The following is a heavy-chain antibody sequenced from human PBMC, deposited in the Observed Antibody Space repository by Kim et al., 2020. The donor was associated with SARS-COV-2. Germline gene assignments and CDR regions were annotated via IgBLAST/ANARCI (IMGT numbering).Heavy chain of an antibody. J-gene: IGHJ5*02. CDR3: ATDTSPRTTPGWFDP. CDR1: GFTVSAHY. CDR2: INNDGST. Sequence: GGSLRLSCAASGFTVSAHYMSWARQAPGKGLEWVSTINNDGSTYYPDSVKGRFTISRDNSENTLYLQMNSLRADDTAVDYCATDTSPRTTPGWFDPWGQGTLVTVSS. V-gene: IGHV3-53*01. D-gene: IGHD1-1*01.